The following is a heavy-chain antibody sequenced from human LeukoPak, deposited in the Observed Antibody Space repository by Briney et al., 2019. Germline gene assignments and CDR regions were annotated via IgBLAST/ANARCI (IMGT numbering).Heavy chain of an antibody. Sequence: GGSLRLSCAASGFTFSSYTMNWVRQAPEKGLEWVSAIISSSGNIYYAESVKGRFTISRDNAKNSLYLQMNSLRAEDTAVYYCARGACYDILPGYYFDYWGQGTLVTVSS. CDR1: GFTFSSYT. D-gene: IGHD3-9*01. CDR3: ARGACYDILPGYYFDY. V-gene: IGHV3-21*01. J-gene: IGHJ4*02. CDR2: IISSSGNI.